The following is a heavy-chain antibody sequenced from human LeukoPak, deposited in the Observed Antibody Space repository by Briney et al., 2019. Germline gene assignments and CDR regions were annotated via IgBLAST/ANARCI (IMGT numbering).Heavy chain of an antibody. CDR2: INPNSGGT. CDR1: GYTFTSYG. D-gene: IGHD3-9*01. Sequence: ASVKVSCKASGYTFTSYGISWVRQAPGQGLEWMGWINPNSGGTNYAQKFQGWVTMTRDTSISTAYMELSRLRSDDTAVYYCARVGAESYDILTDYWGQGTLVTVSS. J-gene: IGHJ4*02. CDR3: ARVGAESYDILTDY. V-gene: IGHV1-2*04.